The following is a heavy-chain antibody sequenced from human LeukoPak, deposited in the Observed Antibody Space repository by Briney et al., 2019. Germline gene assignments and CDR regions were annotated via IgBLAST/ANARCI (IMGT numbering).Heavy chain of an antibody. CDR3: AKDGGLAGASVDY. CDR2: ISGSGGST. D-gene: IGHD1-26*01. V-gene: IGHV3-23*01. Sequence: PGGSLRLSCAASGFTFSSYAMSWVRQAPGKGLEWVSAISGSGGSTYYADSVKGRFTISRDNSKNTAYLQMNSLRAEDTAVYYSAKDGGLAGASVDYWGQGTLVTVSS. J-gene: IGHJ4*02. CDR1: GFTFSSYA.